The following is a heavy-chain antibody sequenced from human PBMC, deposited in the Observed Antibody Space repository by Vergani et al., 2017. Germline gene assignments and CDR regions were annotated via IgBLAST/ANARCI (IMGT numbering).Heavy chain of an antibody. D-gene: IGHD5-12*01. Sequence: EVQLVESGGGLVQPGGSLRLSCAASGFTFSSYSMNWVRQAPGKGLEWVSYISSSSSTIYYADSVKGRFTISRDNAKNSLYLQMNSLRAEDTAVYYCARDEHSGYDYDFDYWGQGTLVTVSS. CDR1: GFTFSSYS. J-gene: IGHJ4*02. V-gene: IGHV3-48*04. CDR2: ISSSSSTI. CDR3: ARDEHSGYDYDFDY.